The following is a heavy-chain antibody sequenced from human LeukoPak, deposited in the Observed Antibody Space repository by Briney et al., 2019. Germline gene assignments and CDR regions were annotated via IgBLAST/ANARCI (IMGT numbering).Heavy chain of an antibody. D-gene: IGHD2-21*02. V-gene: IGHV3-48*01. Sequence: GGSLRLSCTASGFPIIEYSMNWVRQVPQPGLDLIAYIWIDSGNTKYAASVRGRFTISADKTKNSLYLQMNSLRVEDTAVYYCARDRYCGGDCHPNNYYYYYMDVWGKGTTVTVS. CDR2: IWIDSGNT. J-gene: IGHJ6*03. CDR3: ARDRYCGGDCHPNNYYYYYMDV. CDR1: GFPIIEYS.